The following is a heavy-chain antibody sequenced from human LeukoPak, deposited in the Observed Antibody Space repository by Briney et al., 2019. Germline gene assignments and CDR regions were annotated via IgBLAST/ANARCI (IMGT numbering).Heavy chain of an antibody. D-gene: IGHD3-9*01. J-gene: IGHJ3*02. CDR3: ARVVDRPGAFDI. Sequence: SETLSLTCAVYGGSFSGYYWSWIRQPPGKGLEWIGEINHSGSTNYNPSLKSRVTISVDTSKNQFSLKLSSVTAADTAVYYCARVVDRPGAFDIWGQGTMVTVSS. V-gene: IGHV4-34*09. CDR2: INHSGST. CDR1: GGSFSGYY.